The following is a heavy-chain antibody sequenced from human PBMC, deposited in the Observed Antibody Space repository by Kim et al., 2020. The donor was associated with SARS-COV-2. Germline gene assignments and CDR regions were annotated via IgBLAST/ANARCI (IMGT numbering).Heavy chain of an antibody. CDR3: ARGKARRPWNNWFDP. J-gene: IGHJ5*02. V-gene: IGHV4-34*01. D-gene: IGHD1-26*01. Sequence: SETLSLTCAVYGGSFSGYYWSWIRQPPGKGLEWIGEINHSGSTNYNPSLKSRVTISVDTSKNQFSLKLSSVTAADTAVYYCARGKARRPWNNWFDPWGQG. CDR1: GGSFSGYY. CDR2: INHSGST.